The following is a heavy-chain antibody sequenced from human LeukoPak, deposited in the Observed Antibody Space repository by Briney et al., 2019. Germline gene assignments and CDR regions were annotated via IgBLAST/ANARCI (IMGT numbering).Heavy chain of an antibody. Sequence: GASVKVSCKASGYTFINSAIGWVRQAPGEGREWMGWISPYNGYTKYAESLQGRVTMTTDTSTSTAYMELRSLRSDDTAMYYCARVGASYDGLIDYWGQGTRVTVSS. J-gene: IGHJ4*02. CDR3: ARVGASYDGLIDY. V-gene: IGHV1-18*01. CDR2: ISPYNGYT. D-gene: IGHD1-26*01. CDR1: GYTFINSA.